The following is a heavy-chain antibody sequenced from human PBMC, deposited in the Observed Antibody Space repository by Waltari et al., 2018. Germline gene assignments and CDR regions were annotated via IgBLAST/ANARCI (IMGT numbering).Heavy chain of an antibody. D-gene: IGHD2-21*01. J-gene: IGHJ3*02. V-gene: IGHV3-23*05. Sequence: EVQVLESGGGLVQPGGSLRLSCAASGFPFPSYAMPWGRPASGKGLGGVAKFDCNGTKSNYADSGGGPFTVSRKNSQNPLHLQKNRLRAQDTAVYYCSKALQKLVYSFDIWGQGNVVTVSS. CDR3: SKALQKLVYSFDI. CDR2: FDCNGTKS. CDR1: GFPFPSYA.